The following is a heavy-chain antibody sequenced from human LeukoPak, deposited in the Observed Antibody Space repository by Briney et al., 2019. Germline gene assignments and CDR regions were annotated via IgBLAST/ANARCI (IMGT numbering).Heavy chain of an antibody. CDR1: SYTFTSYG. V-gene: IGHV1-18*01. Sequence: ASVKVSCKASSYTFTSYGISWVRQAPGQGLEWMGWISAYNGNTNYAQKLQGRVTMTTDTSTSTAYMELRSLRSDDTAVYYCARAQSPNGEGDYWGQGTLVTVSS. J-gene: IGHJ4*02. D-gene: IGHD4/OR15-4a*01. CDR2: ISAYNGNT. CDR3: ARAQSPNGEGDY.